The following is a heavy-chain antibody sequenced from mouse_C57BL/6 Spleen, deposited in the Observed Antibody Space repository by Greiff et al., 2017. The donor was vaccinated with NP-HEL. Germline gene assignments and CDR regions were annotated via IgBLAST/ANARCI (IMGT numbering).Heavy chain of an antibody. CDR3: TRLGGNSAWFAY. Sequence: VKLQESGAELVRPGASVTLSCKASGYTFTDYEMHWVKQTPVHGLEWIGAIDPETGGTAYNQKFKGKAILTADKSSSTAYMELRSLTSEDSAVYYCTRLGGNSAWFAYWGQGTLVTVSA. CDR2: IDPETGGT. CDR1: GYTFTDYE. J-gene: IGHJ3*01. V-gene: IGHV1-15*01. D-gene: IGHD2-1*01.